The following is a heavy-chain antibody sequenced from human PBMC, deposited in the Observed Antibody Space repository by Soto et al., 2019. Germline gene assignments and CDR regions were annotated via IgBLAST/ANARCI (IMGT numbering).Heavy chain of an antibody. CDR3: ARGNILYKPYYYYGMDV. CDR2: IWYDGSNK. CDR1: GFTFSSYG. D-gene: IGHD2-8*01. J-gene: IGHJ6*02. Sequence: QVQLVESGGGVVQPGRSLRLSCAASGFTFSSYGMHWVRQAPGKGLEWVAVIWYDGSNKYYADSVKGRFTISRDNSKNRLYLKMNSLRAEDTAVYYCARGNILYKPYYYYGMDVWGQGTTVTVSS. V-gene: IGHV3-33*01.